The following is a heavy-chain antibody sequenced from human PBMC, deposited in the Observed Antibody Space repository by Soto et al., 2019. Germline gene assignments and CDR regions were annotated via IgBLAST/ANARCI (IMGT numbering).Heavy chain of an antibody. CDR3: ARHVAYSSSWINYFDY. D-gene: IGHD6-13*01. V-gene: IGHV5-51*01. Sequence: GESLKISCKGSGYSFTSYWIGWVRQMPGKGLEWMGIIYPGDSDTRYSPSFQGQVTISADKSISTAYLQWSSLKASDTAMYYCARHVAYSSSWINYFDYWGQGTLVTVSS. CDR2: IYPGDSDT. J-gene: IGHJ4*02. CDR1: GYSFTSYW.